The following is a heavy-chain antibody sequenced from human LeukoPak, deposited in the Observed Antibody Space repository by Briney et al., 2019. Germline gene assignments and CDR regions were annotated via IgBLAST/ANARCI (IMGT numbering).Heavy chain of an antibody. CDR2: ISYDGSNK. J-gene: IGHJ4*02. Sequence: PGGSLRLSCAASGFTFSNYGMHWVRQAPGKGLEWVAIISYDGSNKYYADSVKGRFTISRDNAKNSLYLQMNSLRAEDTAVYYCARDYEDRPRRGSSSSYWGQGTLVTVSS. CDR1: GFTFSNYG. D-gene: IGHD6-6*01. CDR3: ARDYEDRPRRGSSSSY. V-gene: IGHV3-30*03.